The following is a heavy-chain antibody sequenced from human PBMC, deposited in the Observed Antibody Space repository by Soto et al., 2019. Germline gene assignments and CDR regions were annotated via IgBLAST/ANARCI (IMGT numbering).Heavy chain of an antibody. CDR2: INHSGST. Sequence: PSETLSLTCAVYGDSFSGPYWTWIRQTPGKGLEWIGEINHSGSTDYHPSLKSRVTISVDTSKNQFSLNLSSVSAADTAVYFCARLEVTSADSFDVWGPGTMVT. CDR1: GDSFSGPY. D-gene: IGHD2-21*02. J-gene: IGHJ3*01. CDR3: ARLEVTSADSFDV. V-gene: IGHV4-34*01.